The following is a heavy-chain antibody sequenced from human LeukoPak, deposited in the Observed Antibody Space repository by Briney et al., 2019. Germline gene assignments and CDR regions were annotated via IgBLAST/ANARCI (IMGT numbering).Heavy chain of an antibody. CDR3: ARDLLLHYFDY. D-gene: IGHD2-15*01. V-gene: IGHV3-33*01. CDR1: GFTFSSYG. CDR2: IWYDGSNK. Sequence: PGGSLRLSCAASGFTFSSYGMHWVRQAPGKGLEWVAVIWYDGSNKYYADSVKGRFTISRDNSKNTLYLQMNSLRAEDTAVYYCARDLLLHYFDYWGQGTLVTVSS. J-gene: IGHJ4*02.